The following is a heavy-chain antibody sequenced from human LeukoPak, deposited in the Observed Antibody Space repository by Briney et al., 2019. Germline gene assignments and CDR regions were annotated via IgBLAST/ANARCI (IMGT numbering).Heavy chain of an antibody. D-gene: IGHD2-2*01. V-gene: IGHV3-30-3*01. CDR1: GFTFSSYA. J-gene: IGHJ4*02. CDR3: ARDGRYCSSTSCFLDY. CDR2: ISYDGSNK. Sequence: GGSLRLSCAASGFTFSSYAMHWVRQAPGKGLEWGAVISYDGSNKYYADSVKGRFTISRDNSKNTLYLQMNSLRAEDTAVYYCARDGRYCSSTSCFLDYWGQGTLVTVSS.